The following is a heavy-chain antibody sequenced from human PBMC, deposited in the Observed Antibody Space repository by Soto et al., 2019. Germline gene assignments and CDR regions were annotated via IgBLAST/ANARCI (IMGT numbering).Heavy chain of an antibody. D-gene: IGHD2-2*01. CDR1: GFTFGDYA. V-gene: IGHV3-49*03. J-gene: IGHJ6*02. CDR2: IRSKAYGGTT. CDR3: TLADFCSSTSCYDMDYYYGMDV. Sequence: GGSLRLSCTASGFTFGDYAMSWFRQAPGKGLEWVGFIRSKAYGGTTEYAASVKGRFTISRDDSKSIAYLQMNSLKTEDTAVYYCTLADFCSSTSCYDMDYYYGMDVWGQGTTVTVSS.